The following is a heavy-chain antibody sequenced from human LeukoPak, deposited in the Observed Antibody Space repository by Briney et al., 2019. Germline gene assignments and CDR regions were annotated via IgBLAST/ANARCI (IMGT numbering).Heavy chain of an antibody. V-gene: IGHV5-51*01. Sequence: GESLKISCKGSGYSFPRWWIGWVRQMPGKGLEWMGIIYPGDSDTRYNPSFEGQVTISVDKSISTAYLQWRNLKASDTAIYFCARREGSSGWYRRAFDIWGQGTVVTVAS. D-gene: IGHD6-13*01. CDR3: ARREGSSGWYRRAFDI. CDR1: GYSFPRWW. CDR2: IYPGDSDT. J-gene: IGHJ3*02.